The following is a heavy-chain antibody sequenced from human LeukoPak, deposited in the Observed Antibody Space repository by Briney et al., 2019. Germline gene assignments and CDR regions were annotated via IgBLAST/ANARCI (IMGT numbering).Heavy chain of an antibody. CDR2: IYSGGST. D-gene: IGHD6-6*01. CDR3: ARVGSSSYYYGIDV. Sequence: WGSLRLSCAASGFTVSSNYMSWVRQAPGKGLEWVSVIYSGGSTYYADSVKGRFTISRDNSKNTLYLQMNSLRAEDTAVYYCARVGSSSYYYGIDVWGQGTTVTVSS. CDR1: GFTVSSNY. V-gene: IGHV3-53*01. J-gene: IGHJ6*02.